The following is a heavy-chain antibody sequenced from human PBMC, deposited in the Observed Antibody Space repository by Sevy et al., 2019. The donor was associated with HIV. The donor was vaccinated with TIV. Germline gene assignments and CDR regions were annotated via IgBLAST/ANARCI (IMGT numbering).Heavy chain of an antibody. V-gene: IGHV3-30*18. J-gene: IGHJ4*02. CDR3: AKGPEYYDFWSGYFDY. CDR2: ISYDGSNK. CDR1: GFTFSSYG. Sequence: GGSLRLSCAASGFTFSSYGMHWVRQAPGKGLEWVAVISYDGSNKYYADSVKGRFTISRDNFKNTLYLQMKSLRAEDTAVYYCAKGPEYYDFWSGYFDYWGQGTLVTVSS. D-gene: IGHD3-3*01.